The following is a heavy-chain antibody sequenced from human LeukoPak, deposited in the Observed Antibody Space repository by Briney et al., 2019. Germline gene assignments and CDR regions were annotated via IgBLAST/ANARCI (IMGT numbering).Heavy chain of an antibody. CDR1: GFTFSDYY. CDR3: ARDGYSYGLSLHYYYGMDV. D-gene: IGHD5-18*01. Sequence: GGSLRLSCAASGFTFSDYYMSWIRQAPGKGLEWVSYISSSSSYTNYADSVKGRFTISRDSAKNSLYLQMNSLRAEDTAVYYCARDGYSYGLSLHYYYGMDVWGKGTTVTVSS. J-gene: IGHJ6*04. V-gene: IGHV3-11*06. CDR2: ISSSSSYT.